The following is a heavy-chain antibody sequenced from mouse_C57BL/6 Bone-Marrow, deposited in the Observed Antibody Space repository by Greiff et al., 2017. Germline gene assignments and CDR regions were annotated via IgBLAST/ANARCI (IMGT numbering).Heavy chain of an antibody. V-gene: IGHV1-56*01. D-gene: IGHD2-3*01. CDR3: ARDYDVGGAMDY. Sequence: QVQLQQSGPELVRPGASVKISCKAPGYTFTSHWMQWVRQRPGQGLEWIGEIFPGSGSTYYNEKLKGKATLTVDTSSSTAYMQLSSLTSEDSAVYFWARDYDVGGAMDYWGQGTSVTVSS. J-gene: IGHJ4*01. CDR1: GYTFTSHW. CDR2: IFPGSGST.